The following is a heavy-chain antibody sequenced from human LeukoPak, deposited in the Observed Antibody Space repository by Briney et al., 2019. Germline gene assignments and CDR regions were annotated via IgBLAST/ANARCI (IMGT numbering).Heavy chain of an antibody. J-gene: IGHJ3*02. CDR1: GGSFSGYY. D-gene: IGHD3-22*01. CDR3: ARLRAMIVVNDAFDI. CDR2: INHSGST. Sequence: PSETLSLTCAVYGGSFSGYYWSWIRQPPGKGLEWIGEINHSGSTNYNPPLKSRVTISVDTSKNQFSLKLSSVTAADTAIYYCARLRAMIVVNDAFDIWGQGTMVTFSS. V-gene: IGHV4-34*01.